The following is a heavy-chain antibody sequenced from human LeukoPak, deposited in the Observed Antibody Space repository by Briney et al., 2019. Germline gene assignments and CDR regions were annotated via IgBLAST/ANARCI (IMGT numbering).Heavy chain of an antibody. CDR1: GYSISSGYY. CDR3: ARDGGGYYDSSGYY. V-gene: IGHV4-38-2*02. Sequence: SETLSLTCTVSGYSISSGYYWGWIRQPPGKGLEWIGSIYHSGSTYYNPSLKSRVTISVDTSKNQFPLKLSSVTAADTAVYYCARDGGGYYDSSGYYWGQGTLVTVSS. J-gene: IGHJ4*02. CDR2: IYHSGST. D-gene: IGHD3-22*01.